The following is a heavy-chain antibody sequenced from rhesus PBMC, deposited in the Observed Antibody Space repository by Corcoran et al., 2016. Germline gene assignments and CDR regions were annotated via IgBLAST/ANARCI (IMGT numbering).Heavy chain of an antibody. V-gene: IGHV4-160*01. Sequence: QVQLQESGPGLVKPSETLSLTCAVSGASISNNYWSWVRQAPGKGLEGIGRIYGGGESIDYNPALKSRVTISTDTTKNQLSLNLRSVTAADTAVYYCARRLATVTLSYFDYWGQGVLVTVSS. CDR3: ARRLATVTLSYFDY. D-gene: IGHD5-36*02. CDR2: IYGGGESI. CDR1: GASISNNY. J-gene: IGHJ4*01.